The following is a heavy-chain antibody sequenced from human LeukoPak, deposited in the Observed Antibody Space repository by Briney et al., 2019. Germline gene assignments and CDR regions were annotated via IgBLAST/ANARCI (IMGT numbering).Heavy chain of an antibody. CDR2: IIPILGIA. D-gene: IGHD2-15*01. V-gene: IGHV1-69*04. Sequence: SVKVSCKASGGTFSSYAISWVRQAPGQGLEWMGRIIPILGIANYAQKFQGRVTITADKSTSTACMELSSLRSEDTAVYYCARLTNGYCSGGSCYRANGFDPWGQGTLVTVSS. J-gene: IGHJ5*02. CDR3: ARLTNGYCSGGSCYRANGFDP. CDR1: GGTFSSYA.